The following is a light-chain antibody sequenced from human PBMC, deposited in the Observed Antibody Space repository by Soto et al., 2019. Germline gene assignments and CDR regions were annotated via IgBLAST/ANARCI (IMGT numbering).Light chain of an antibody. CDR1: QSVSRNY. V-gene: IGKV3-20*01. Sequence: EVVLTQSPDTLSVSPGERATLSCRASQSVSRNYLAWYQQKLGQAPRLLIYGASSRVAGVPDRFSGSGSGTDFTLTISRLEPEDFAVFYCQQYVTSPHTFGQGTKVDIK. J-gene: IGKJ2*01. CDR3: QQYVTSPHT. CDR2: GAS.